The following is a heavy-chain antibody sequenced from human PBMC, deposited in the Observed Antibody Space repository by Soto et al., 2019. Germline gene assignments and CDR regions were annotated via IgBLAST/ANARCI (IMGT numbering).Heavy chain of an antibody. J-gene: IGHJ5*02. V-gene: IGHV1-18*04. D-gene: IGHD2-2*02. Sequence: QVHLVQSGAEVQKPGASVKVSCEASGYTFTSFGISWVRQAPGQGLEWVGWISTYNGNTNYAQKFQGRVTMTTDTPTTTAYLELRGLRSDDTTIYYCATFHCTTTSCYIGGFDPWGQGTLVTVSS. CDR1: GYTFTSFG. CDR3: ATFHCTTTSCYIGGFDP. CDR2: ISTYNGNT.